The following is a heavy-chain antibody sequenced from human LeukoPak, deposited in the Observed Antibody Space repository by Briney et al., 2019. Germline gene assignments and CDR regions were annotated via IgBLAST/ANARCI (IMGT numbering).Heavy chain of an antibody. CDR3: AKAANYDILTGHYLDY. CDR2: ITGGGDTT. CDR1: GFFFSGNA. J-gene: IGHJ4*02. D-gene: IGHD3-9*01. V-gene: IGHV3-23*01. Sequence: PGGSLRLSCEASGFFFSGNAMSWVRQAPGKGLEWVSAITGGGDTTYYADSVKGRFTISRDNSKNTLYLQMNNLRAEDTAIYYCAKAANYDILTGHYLDYWGQGTLVTVSS.